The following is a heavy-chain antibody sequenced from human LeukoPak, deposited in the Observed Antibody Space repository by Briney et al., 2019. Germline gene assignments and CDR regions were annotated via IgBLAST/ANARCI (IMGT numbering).Heavy chain of an antibody. CDR1: GGTFSSYA. Sequence: SVKVSCKASGGTFSSYAISWVRQAPGQGLEWMGRIIPIFGTANYAQKLQGRVTITTDESTSTAYMELSSLRSEDTAVYYCARDRRSSSPQRAYYYYYMDVWGKGTTVTVSS. V-gene: IGHV1-69*05. CDR2: IIPIFGTA. J-gene: IGHJ6*03. CDR3: ARDRRSSSPQRAYYYYYMDV. D-gene: IGHD6-6*01.